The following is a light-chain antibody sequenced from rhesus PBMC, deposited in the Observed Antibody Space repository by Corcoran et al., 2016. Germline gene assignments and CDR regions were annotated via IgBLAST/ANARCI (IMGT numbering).Light chain of an antibody. V-gene: IGKV1-25*01. CDR2: KAS. CDR1: QDISSY. J-gene: IGKJ4*01. CDR3: QQHNSDPLT. Sequence: DIQMTQSPSSLSASVGDTVTLTCRASQDISSYLVWYQQKPGKSPKLQIYKASTLQSGVPSRISGSGSGTDFTLTINTLQPEDFATYYWQQHNSDPLTFGGGTKVELK.